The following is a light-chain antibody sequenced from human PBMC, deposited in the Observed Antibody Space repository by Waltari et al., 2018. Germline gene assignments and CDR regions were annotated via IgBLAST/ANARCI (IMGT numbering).Light chain of an antibody. CDR2: GAS. CDR1: QSVGTN. Sequence: EIVMTQSPATLSVSPGERATLSCRASQSVGTNLAWYQQRPGQAPTLLIYGASTRATGIPITFSGRGSGTDFTLTISSLQSEDFAVYYCQQYNNWPPFTFGPGTTVDIK. J-gene: IGKJ3*01. V-gene: IGKV3-15*01. CDR3: QQYNNWPPFT.